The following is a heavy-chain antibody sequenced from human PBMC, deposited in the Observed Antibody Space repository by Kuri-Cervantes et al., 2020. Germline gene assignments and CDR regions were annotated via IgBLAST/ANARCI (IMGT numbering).Heavy chain of an antibody. CDR2: IAHDGGIA. Sequence: GESLKISCAASGFTFRSFGMHWVRQAPGKGLEWVAVIAHDGGIAFYVDSVKGRFTISRDNSNNILYLQMSSLRAEDTAVYYCANGDAGYGSGSAYWGQGTLVTVSS. J-gene: IGHJ4*02. CDR1: GFTFRSFG. D-gene: IGHD3-10*01. CDR3: ANGDAGYGSGSAY. V-gene: IGHV3-30*18.